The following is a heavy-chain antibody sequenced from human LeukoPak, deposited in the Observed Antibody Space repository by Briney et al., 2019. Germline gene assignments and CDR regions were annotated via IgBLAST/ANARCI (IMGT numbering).Heavy chain of an antibody. CDR1: GYTFTSYG. CDR2: ISAYNGNT. D-gene: IGHD1-7*01. V-gene: IGHV1-18*01. CDR3: ARGNYRPKYNWFDP. Sequence: ALVKVCCKASGYTFTSYGISWVRQAPGQGLEGRGWISAYNGNTNYAQKLQGRVSMTTDTSTSTAYMELRSLRSDDTAVYYCARGNYRPKYNWFDPWGQGTLVTVSS. J-gene: IGHJ5*02.